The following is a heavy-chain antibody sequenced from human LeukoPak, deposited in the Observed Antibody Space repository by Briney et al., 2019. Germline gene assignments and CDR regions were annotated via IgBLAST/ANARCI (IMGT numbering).Heavy chain of an antibody. D-gene: IGHD3-9*01. CDR2: IDPNSGGT. V-gene: IGHV1-2*02. CDR3: ARGHGWLVYFDY. Sequence: ASVKVSCKASGYTFTGYCMHWVRQAPGQGLEWMGWIDPNSGGTNYAQKFQGRVTMTRDTSISTAYMELSRLRSDDTAVYYCARGHGWLVYFDYWGQGTLVTVSS. J-gene: IGHJ4*02. CDR1: GYTFTGYC.